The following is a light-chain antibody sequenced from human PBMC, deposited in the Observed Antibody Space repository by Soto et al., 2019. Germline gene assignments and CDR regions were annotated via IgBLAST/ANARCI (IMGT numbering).Light chain of an antibody. CDR1: QSVSSNY. V-gene: IGKV3-20*01. CDR2: GAA. Sequence: EIVLTQSPGTLSLSPGERATLSCRASQSVSSNYLAWYQHKPGQAPRLLIYGAASRATGIPDRFSGSRSGTAFTLTISRLEPEDFAVYYCQQYGSSPWAFGQGTKVEIK. J-gene: IGKJ1*01. CDR3: QQYGSSPWA.